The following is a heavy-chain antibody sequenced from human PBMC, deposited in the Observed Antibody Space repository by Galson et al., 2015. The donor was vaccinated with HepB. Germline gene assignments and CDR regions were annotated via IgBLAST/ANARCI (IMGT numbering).Heavy chain of an antibody. CDR2: IRTNYCRATT. CDR1: GFIIRDYP. Sequence: SLRLSCASSGFIIRDYPMSWVRQAPGRGLEWLSFIRTNYCRATTEYAPSVKGRFTTSRDDSKNIAYLEMNSLQVDDTAVYYCTRTTTPDSGNWPYFDYWGQGFLV. J-gene: IGHJ4*02. D-gene: IGHD1-26*01. CDR3: TRTTTPDSGNWPYFDY. V-gene: IGHV3-49*04.